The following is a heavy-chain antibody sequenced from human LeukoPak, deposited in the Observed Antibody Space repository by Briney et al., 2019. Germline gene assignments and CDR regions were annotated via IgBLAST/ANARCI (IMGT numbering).Heavy chain of an antibody. D-gene: IGHD6-13*01. CDR2: INHSGST. V-gene: IGHV4-34*01. CDR3: ATDIAAAGTFKFDY. J-gene: IGHJ4*02. Sequence: SETLSLTCAVYGGSFSGYYWSWIRQPPGKGLELIGEINHSGSTNYNPSLKSRVTISVDTSKNQFSLKLSSVTAADTAVYYCATDIAAAGTFKFDYWGQGTLVTVSS. CDR1: GGSFSGYY.